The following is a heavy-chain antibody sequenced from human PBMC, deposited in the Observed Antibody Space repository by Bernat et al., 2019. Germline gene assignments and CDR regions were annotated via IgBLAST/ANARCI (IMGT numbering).Heavy chain of an antibody. D-gene: IGHD1-14*01. Sequence: EVQLLESGGGLVQPGESLRLSCAASGFTFSSSAMTWVRQAPGKGLEWVSVISGSGVTTYYADSVKGRFTISRDNSKNTLYLQINSLRAEDTAVYYCAIRGAPDYYFDNWGQGTLVTVSS. V-gene: IGHV3-23*01. CDR3: AIRGAPDYYFDN. CDR2: ISGSGVTT. CDR1: GFTFSSSA. J-gene: IGHJ4*02.